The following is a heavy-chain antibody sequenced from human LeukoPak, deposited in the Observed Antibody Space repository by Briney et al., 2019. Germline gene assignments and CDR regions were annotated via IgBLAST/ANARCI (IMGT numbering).Heavy chain of an antibody. J-gene: IGHJ4*02. CDR1: GFIFSDHY. Sequence: GGSLRLSCVASGFIFSDHYMNWVRQAPGQGLEWVAGISGSGGRTNYADSVKGRFTISRDNPKNTLYLQMSSLRAEDTAVYFCAKRGVVIRVILVGFHKEAYYFDSWGQGALVTVSS. CDR3: AKRGVVIRVILVGFHKEAYYFDS. CDR2: ISGSGGRT. D-gene: IGHD3-22*01. V-gene: IGHV3-23*01.